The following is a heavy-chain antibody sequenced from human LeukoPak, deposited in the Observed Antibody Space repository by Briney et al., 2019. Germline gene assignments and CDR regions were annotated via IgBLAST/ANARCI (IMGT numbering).Heavy chain of an antibody. J-gene: IGHJ6*03. CDR3: AKEGAVAGYYYYYMDV. V-gene: IGHV3-23*03. Sequence: PGGSLRLSCAASGFTFSSYAMSWVRQAPGKGLEWVSVIYSGGSTYYADSVKGRFTISRDNSKNTLYLQMNSLRAEDTAVYYCAKEGAVAGYYYYYMDVWGKGTTVTVSS. CDR1: GFTFSSYA. D-gene: IGHD6-19*01. CDR2: IYSGGST.